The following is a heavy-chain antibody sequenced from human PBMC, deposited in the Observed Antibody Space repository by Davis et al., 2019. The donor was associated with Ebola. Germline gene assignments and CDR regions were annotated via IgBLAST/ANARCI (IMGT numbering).Heavy chain of an antibody. Sequence: ASVKVSCKASGYTFTGYYMHWVRQAPGQGLEWMGWINPNSGGTNYAQKFQGRVTMTRDTSISTAYMELSRLSSDDTAVYYCVRDAVAGTSSYWYFDLWGRGTLVTVSS. CDR2: INPNSGGT. J-gene: IGHJ2*01. V-gene: IGHV1-2*02. D-gene: IGHD6-19*01. CDR1: GYTFTGYY. CDR3: VRDAVAGTSSYWYFDL.